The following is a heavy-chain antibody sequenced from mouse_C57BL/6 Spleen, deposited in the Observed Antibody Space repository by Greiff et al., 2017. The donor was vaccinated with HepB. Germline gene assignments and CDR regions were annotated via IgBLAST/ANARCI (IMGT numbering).Heavy chain of an antibody. CDR3: ARRNDGVRFDY. Sequence: QVQLKESGAELVKPGASVKISCKASGYAFSSYWMNWVKQRPGKGLEWIGQIYPGDGDTNYNGKFKGKATLTADKSSSTAYMQLSSLTSEDSAVYFCARRNDGVRFDYWGQGTTLTVSS. CDR2: IYPGDGDT. D-gene: IGHD2-3*01. J-gene: IGHJ2*01. V-gene: IGHV1-80*01. CDR1: GYAFSSYW.